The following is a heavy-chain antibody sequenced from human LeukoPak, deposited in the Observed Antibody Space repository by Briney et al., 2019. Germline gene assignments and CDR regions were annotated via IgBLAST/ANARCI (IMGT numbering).Heavy chain of an antibody. Sequence: GGSLRLSSAVSGFTFSSYGMHWVRQAPGKGLEWVAVISYDGSNKYYADSVKGRFTISRDKSKNTLYLQMNSLRAEDTAVYYCAKDLLGGDSGSYYEVGELGMDVWGQGTTVTVSS. D-gene: IGHD1-26*01. J-gene: IGHJ6*02. V-gene: IGHV3-30*18. CDR3: AKDLLGGDSGSYYEVGELGMDV. CDR1: GFTFSSYG. CDR2: ISYDGSNK.